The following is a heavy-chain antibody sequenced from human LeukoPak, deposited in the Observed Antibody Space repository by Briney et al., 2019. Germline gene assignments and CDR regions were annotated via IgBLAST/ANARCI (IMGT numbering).Heavy chain of an antibody. V-gene: IGHV1-3*01. J-gene: IGHJ4*02. CDR3: ARVRYCSGGSCPLPDY. D-gene: IGHD2-15*01. CDR1: GYTITSYA. Sequence: ASVKVSCKASGYTITSYAMHWVRQAPGQRLEWMGWINAGNGNTKYSQKFQGRVTITRDTSASTAYMELSSLRSEDTAVYYCARVRYCSGGSCPLPDYWGQGTLVTVSS. CDR2: INAGNGNT.